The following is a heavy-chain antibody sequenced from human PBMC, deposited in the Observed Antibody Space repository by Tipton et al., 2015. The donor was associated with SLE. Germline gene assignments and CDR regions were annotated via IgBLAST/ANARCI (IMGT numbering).Heavy chain of an antibody. CDR2: IYNSGGT. Sequence: TLSLTCTVSGGSINNYYWAWIRQPPGKGLEWIGHIYNSGGTNSNPSFKSRVTISADTSKNQFSLRLNSVTAADTAVYYCARIYAAGDYYYGMDVWGQGTTVTVSS. V-gene: IGHV4-59*01. J-gene: IGHJ6*02. D-gene: IGHD6-13*01. CDR1: GGSINNYY. CDR3: ARIYAAGDYYYGMDV.